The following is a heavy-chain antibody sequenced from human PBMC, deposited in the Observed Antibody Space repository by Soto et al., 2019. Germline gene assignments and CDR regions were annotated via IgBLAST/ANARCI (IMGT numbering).Heavy chain of an antibody. V-gene: IGHV1-69*01. CDR2: IIPIFDTT. Sequence: QVQLVQSGAEVKKPGSSVSVSCKASGGTFSNYVISWLRQAPGQGLEWMGGIIPIFDTTNYAQKFQGRVTITADESTSTAYMELSSLRSEATAVYYCARGPITSGYYLDFYDWGQGTLVTVSS. CDR1: GGTFSNYV. D-gene: IGHD3-22*01. J-gene: IGHJ1*01. CDR3: ARGPITSGYYLDFYD.